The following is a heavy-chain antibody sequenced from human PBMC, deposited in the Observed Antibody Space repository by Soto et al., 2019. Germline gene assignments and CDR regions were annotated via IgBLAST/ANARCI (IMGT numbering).Heavy chain of an antibody. J-gene: IGHJ4*02. V-gene: IGHV1-69*13. CDR2: IIPIFGTA. D-gene: IGHD6-13*01. CDR1: GGTFSTYA. CDR3: AREYVSVASAGQFYFDS. Sequence: SVKVSCKPSGGTFSTYAINCVGQAPLQGREWMGGIIPIFGTANYAQKFQGRVTITADESTSTAYMEVSSLRSEDTAVYYCAREYVSVASAGQFYFDSWGQGTLVTVSS.